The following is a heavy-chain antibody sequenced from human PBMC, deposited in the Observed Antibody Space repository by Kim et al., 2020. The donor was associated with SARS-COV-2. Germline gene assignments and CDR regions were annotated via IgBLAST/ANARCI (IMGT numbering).Heavy chain of an antibody. Sequence: SETLSLTCTVSGGSVSSGSYYWSWIRQPPGKGLEWIGYIYYSGSTNYNPSLKSRVTISVDTSKNQFSLKLSSVTAADTAVYYCAREKLLYCTNGVCYVYYYGMDVWGQGTTVTVSS. J-gene: IGHJ6*02. CDR1: GGSVSSGSYY. D-gene: IGHD2-8*01. V-gene: IGHV4-61*01. CDR2: IYYSGST. CDR3: AREKLLYCTNGVCYVYYYGMDV.